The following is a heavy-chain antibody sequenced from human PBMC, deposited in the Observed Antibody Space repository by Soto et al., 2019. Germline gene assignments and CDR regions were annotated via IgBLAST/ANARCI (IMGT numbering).Heavy chain of an antibody. CDR2: IYYSGST. CDR3: AGAGGPHYYYYMDV. CDR1: GGSISSYY. Sequence: PSETLSLTCTVSGGSISSYYWSWIRQPPGKGLEWIGYIYYSGSTNYNPSLKSRVTISVDTSKNQFSLKLSSVTAADTAVYYCAGAGGPHYYYYMDVWGKGTTVTVSS. J-gene: IGHJ6*03. V-gene: IGHV4-59*01.